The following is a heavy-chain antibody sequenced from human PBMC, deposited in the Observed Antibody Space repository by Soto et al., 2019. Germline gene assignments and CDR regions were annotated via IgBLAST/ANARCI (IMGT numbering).Heavy chain of an antibody. CDR3: GRGSVLLCFGELVWVWDYYYFVMDV. Sequence: GASVKVSCKASGYTFTGYYMHWVRQAPGQGLEWMGWINPNSGGTNYAQKSQGWVTMPRDTSISTAYMELSRLRSDDTAVYYCGRGSVLLCFGELVWVWDYYYFVMDVWGQGTTVTVSS. CDR2: INPNSGGT. CDR1: GYTFTGYY. J-gene: IGHJ6*02. V-gene: IGHV1-2*04. D-gene: IGHD3-10*01.